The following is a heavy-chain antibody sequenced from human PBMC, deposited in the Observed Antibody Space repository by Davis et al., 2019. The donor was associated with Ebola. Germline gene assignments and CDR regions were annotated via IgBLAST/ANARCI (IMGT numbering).Heavy chain of an antibody. V-gene: IGHV3-21*01. D-gene: IGHD5-18*01. CDR3: ARAQADTAMVTFDY. CDR1: GFTFSTYT. J-gene: IGHJ4*02. CDR2: ISISSAFI. Sequence: GGSLRLSCAASGFTFSTYTMTWVRQAPGKGLEWVSSISISSAFIYYADSVKGRFTISRDNSKNTLYLQMNSLRAEDTAVYYCARAQADTAMVTFDYWGQGTLVTVSS.